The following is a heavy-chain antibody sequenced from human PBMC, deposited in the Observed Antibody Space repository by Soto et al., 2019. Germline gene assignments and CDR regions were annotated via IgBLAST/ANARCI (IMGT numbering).Heavy chain of an antibody. J-gene: IGHJ6*02. Sequence: VQLVESGGGVVQPGRSLRLSCAASGFTFSSYGMHWVRQAPGKGLEWVAVISYDGSNKYYADSVKGRFTISRDNSKNTLYLQMNSLRAEDTAVYYCAKDRVATRGRYGMDVWGQGTTVTVSS. V-gene: IGHV3-30*18. CDR1: GFTFSSYG. CDR2: ISYDGSNK. CDR3: AKDRVATRGRYGMDV. D-gene: IGHD5-12*01.